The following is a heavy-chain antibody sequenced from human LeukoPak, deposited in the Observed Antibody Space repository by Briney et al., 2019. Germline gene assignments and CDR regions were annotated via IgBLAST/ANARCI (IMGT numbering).Heavy chain of an antibody. D-gene: IGHD1-26*01. CDR3: ARVAGAMFRNYFDY. CDR1: GYTFTSYG. J-gene: IGHJ4*02. Sequence: GASVKVSCKASGYTFTSYGISWVRQAPGQGLEWMGWINPNSGGTNYAQKFQGWVTMTRDTSISTAYMELSRLRSDDTAVYYCARVAGAMFRNYFDYWGQGTLVTVSS. CDR2: INPNSGGT. V-gene: IGHV1-2*04.